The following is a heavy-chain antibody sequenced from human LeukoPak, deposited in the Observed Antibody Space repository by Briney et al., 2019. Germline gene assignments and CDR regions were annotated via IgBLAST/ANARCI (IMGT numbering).Heavy chain of an antibody. J-gene: IGHJ3*02. CDR3: ARGVGYSSSWNAFDI. D-gene: IGHD6-13*01. V-gene: IGHV4-34*01. CDR1: GGSFSGYY. Sequence: SETLSLTCAVYGGSFSGYYWSWIRQPPGKGLEWIGEINHSGSTNYNPSLKSRVTISVDTSKNQFSLKLNSVTAADTAVYYCARGVGYSSSWNAFDIWGQGTMVTVSS. CDR2: INHSGST.